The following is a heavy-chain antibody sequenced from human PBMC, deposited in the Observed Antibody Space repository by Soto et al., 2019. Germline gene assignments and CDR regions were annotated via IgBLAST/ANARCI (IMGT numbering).Heavy chain of an antibody. D-gene: IGHD2-2*01. CDR3: ARQDIVVVPAALIYNWFDP. Sequence: PGESLKISCKGSGYSFTSYWISWVRQMPGKGLEWMGRIDPSDSYTNYSPSFQGHVTISADKSISTAYLQWSSLKASDTAMYYCARQDIVVVPAALIYNWFDPWGQGTLVTVSS. J-gene: IGHJ5*02. CDR1: GYSFTSYW. CDR2: IDPSDSYT. V-gene: IGHV5-10-1*01.